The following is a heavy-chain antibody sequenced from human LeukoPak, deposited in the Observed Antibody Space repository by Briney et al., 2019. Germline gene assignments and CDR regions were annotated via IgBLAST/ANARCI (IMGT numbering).Heavy chain of an antibody. V-gene: IGHV3-23*01. Sequence: GGSLRLSCVASGFTLRSYVMNWVRQTPGKGLEWVSSISGSGDSTFYADSVKGRFSISRDNSKNTLYLQVNSLRAEDTAVYYCAKDDYYDTSGYRDWGQGTLVTVSS. D-gene: IGHD3-22*01. CDR2: ISGSGDST. J-gene: IGHJ4*02. CDR3: AKDDYYDTSGYRD. CDR1: GFTLRSYV.